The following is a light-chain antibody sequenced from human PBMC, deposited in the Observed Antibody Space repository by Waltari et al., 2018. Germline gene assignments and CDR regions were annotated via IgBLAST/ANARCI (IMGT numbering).Light chain of an antibody. J-gene: IGLJ3*02. V-gene: IGLV7-43*01. CDR3: LLDYGGLWV. CDR1: TGEVTGGYS. Sequence: TLVNQKPSSTVSPAGPVTATITCSTGEVTGGYSAKWFQQKPGQAPRLLIFGANNKHSWTPARFSGSRLGGKVALTLTGVQAEDEGEYYCLLDYGGLWVFGGGTKLTVL. CDR2: GAN.